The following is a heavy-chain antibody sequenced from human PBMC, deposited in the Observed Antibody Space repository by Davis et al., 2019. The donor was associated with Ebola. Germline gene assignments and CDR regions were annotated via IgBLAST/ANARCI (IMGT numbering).Heavy chain of an antibody. CDR3: AEGGTNNFLGAN. D-gene: IGHD2-8*01. CDR2: IGPSGTTT. J-gene: IGHJ4*02. Sequence: PGGSLRLSCAASGFTFSNYAVSWVRHAPGKGLEWVSTIGPSGTTTFDADSVKGRFSISRDNSKNTLYLQMDSLRVEDTAVFYCAEGGTNNFLGANWGQGTLVTVSS. CDR1: GFTFSNYA. V-gene: IGHV3-23*01.